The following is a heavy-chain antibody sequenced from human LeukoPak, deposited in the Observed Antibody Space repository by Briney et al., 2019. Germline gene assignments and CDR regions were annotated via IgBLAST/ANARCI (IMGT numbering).Heavy chain of an antibody. V-gene: IGHV1-18*01. CDR1: GYTFTSYG. J-gene: IGHJ5*02. Sequence: ASVKVSCKASGYTFTSYGISWVRRAPGQGLEWMGWISAYNGNTNYAQKLQGRVTMTTDTSTSTAYMELRSLRSDDTAVYYCARVSGGTYSSSWYWFDPWGQGTLVTVSS. CDR2: ISAYNGNT. D-gene: IGHD6-13*01. CDR3: ARVSGGTYSSSWYWFDP.